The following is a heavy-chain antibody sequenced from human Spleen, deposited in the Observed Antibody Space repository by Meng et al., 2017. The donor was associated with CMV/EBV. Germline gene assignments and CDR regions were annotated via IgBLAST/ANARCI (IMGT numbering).Heavy chain of an antibody. Sequence: ESLKISCAASGFTFSSYAMSWVRQPPGKGLEWIGEINHSGSTNYNPSLKSRVTISVDTSKNQFSLKLSSVTAADTAVYYCARGVYYDFWSGHYYYGMDVWGQGTTVTVSS. CDR3: ARGVYYDFWSGHYYYGMDV. J-gene: IGHJ6*02. CDR1: GFTFSSYA. V-gene: IGHV4-34*01. CDR2: INHSGST. D-gene: IGHD3-3*01.